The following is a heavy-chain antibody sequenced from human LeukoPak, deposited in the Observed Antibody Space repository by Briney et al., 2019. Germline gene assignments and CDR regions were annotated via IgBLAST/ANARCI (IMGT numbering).Heavy chain of an antibody. V-gene: IGHV3-48*01. D-gene: IGHD2-15*01. CDR3: AREGGYCSGGSCYWDDY. CDR2: ISSSSSTI. J-gene: IGHJ4*02. CDR1: GFTFSSCS. Sequence: GGSLRLSCAASGFTFSSCSMNWVRQAPGKGLEWVSYISSSSSTIYYADSVKGRFTISRDNAKNSLYLQMNSLRAEDTAVYYCAREGGYCSGGSCYWDDYWGQGTLVTVSS.